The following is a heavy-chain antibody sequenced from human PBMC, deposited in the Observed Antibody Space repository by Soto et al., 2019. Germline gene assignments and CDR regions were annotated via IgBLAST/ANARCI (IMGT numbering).Heavy chain of an antibody. CDR2: ISYEGSKK. CDR3: AKKKKGSGYWEGYYYYGMDV. V-gene: IGHV3-30*18. CDR1: GFTFSSYG. J-gene: IGHJ6*02. D-gene: IGHD3-22*01. Sequence: GGSLRLSCAASGFTFSSYGMHWVRQAPGRGLGWVAVISYEGSKKYYANSVKGRFTNSRDNSKNTLYLQMNSLRAEDTAVYYRAKKKKGSGYWEGYYYYGMDVWGQGTTVTVSS.